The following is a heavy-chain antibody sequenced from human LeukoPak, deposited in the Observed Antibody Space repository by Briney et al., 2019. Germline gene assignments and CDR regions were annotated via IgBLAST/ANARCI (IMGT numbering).Heavy chain of an antibody. CDR2: IGTAGDT. Sequence: GSLGLSCAASGFTFSDYDMHWVRQATGKGLEWVSAIGTAGDTYYTGSVKGRFTISRENAKNSLYLQMNSLRAGDTAVYYCARVAKERVGGVYYFDYWGQGTLVTVSS. V-gene: IGHV3-13*01. CDR3: ARVAKERVGGVYYFDY. CDR1: GFTFSDYD. J-gene: IGHJ4*02. D-gene: IGHD1-1*01.